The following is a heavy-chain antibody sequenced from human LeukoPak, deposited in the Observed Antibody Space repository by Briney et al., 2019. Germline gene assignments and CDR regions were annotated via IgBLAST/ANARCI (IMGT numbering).Heavy chain of an antibody. D-gene: IGHD2-2*01. J-gene: IGHJ6*02. CDR1: GFTVSSNY. V-gene: IGHV3-53*01. CDR3: ARDGNIVVVPAAIHYYYGMDV. Sequence: PGGSLRLSCVASGFTVSSNYMSWVRQAPGQGLEWVSVIYSGGSTYYADSVKGRFTISRDNSKNTLYLQMNSLRAEDTAVYYCARDGNIVVVPAAIHYYYGMDVWGQGTTVTVSS. CDR2: IYSGGST.